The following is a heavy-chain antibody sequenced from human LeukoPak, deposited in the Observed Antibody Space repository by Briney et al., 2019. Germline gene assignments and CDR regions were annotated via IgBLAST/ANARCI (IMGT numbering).Heavy chain of an antibody. Sequence: GGSLRLSCAASGFTFTSSDIHWVRQAPGKGLEWVAFIQSDGTNKFYTDSVKGRFTISRDNSKNALDLQMNSLRAEDTAVYYCAIAHSGFYRVFGYWGQGTLVTVSS. CDR1: GFTFTSSD. V-gene: IGHV3-30*02. D-gene: IGHD3-22*01. J-gene: IGHJ4*02. CDR3: AIAHSGFYRVFGY. CDR2: IQSDGTNK.